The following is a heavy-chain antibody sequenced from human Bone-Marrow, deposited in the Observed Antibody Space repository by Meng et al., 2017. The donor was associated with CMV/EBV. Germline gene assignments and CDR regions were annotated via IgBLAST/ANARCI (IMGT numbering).Heavy chain of an antibody. CDR1: GFNFSSYG. D-gene: IGHD3-10*01. Sequence: VVHVGAWGGRVQHGVALRLSCAASGFNFSSYGMHWVRQAPGKGLEWVAFIRYDGSNKYYADSVKGRFTISRDNSKNTLYLQMNSLRAEDTAVYYCAKMGMVRGVIGYWGQGTLVTVSS. J-gene: IGHJ4*02. CDR2: IRYDGSNK. V-gene: IGHV3-30*02. CDR3: AKMGMVRGVIGY.